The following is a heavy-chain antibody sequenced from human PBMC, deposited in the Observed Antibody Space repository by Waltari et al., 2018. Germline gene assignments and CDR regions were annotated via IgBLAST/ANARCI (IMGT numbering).Heavy chain of an antibody. V-gene: IGHV1-69-2*01. CDR3: ATGREQLAHFDH. CDR2: VDPEDGET. Sequence: DVQLVQSGAEVKQPGATVKISCKISGFTFTDYYIHWVQQAPGKGLKGVGLVDPEDGETVYAGNFQGRVTITADTLTDTAFMEVDTLRSEDTAVYYCATGREQLAHFDHWGQGTLVTVSS. J-gene: IGHJ4*02. D-gene: IGHD6-6*01. CDR1: GFTFTDYY.